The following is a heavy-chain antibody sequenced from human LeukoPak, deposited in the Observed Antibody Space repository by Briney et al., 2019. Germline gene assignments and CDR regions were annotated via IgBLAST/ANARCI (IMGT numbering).Heavy chain of an antibody. CDR1: GFTFNIYG. CDR3: ARDQGGVGY. J-gene: IGHJ4*02. D-gene: IGHD3-16*01. V-gene: IGHV3-7*01. Sequence: GGSLRLSYAASGFTFNIYGMNWVRQAPGKGLGWVAHIKQDGSEKYYVDSVKSRFTISTDNTKNSLYLQMNSLRAEDTAVYYCARDQGGVGYWGQGTLVTVSS. CDR2: IKQDGSEK.